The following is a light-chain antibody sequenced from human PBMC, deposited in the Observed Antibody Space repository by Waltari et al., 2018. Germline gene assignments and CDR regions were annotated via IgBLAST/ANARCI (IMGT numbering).Light chain of an antibody. CDR1: SLRRYY. J-gene: IGLJ3*02. V-gene: IGLV3-19*01. Sequence: SSELTQDPAVSVAFGQTVRITCQGASLRRYYASWYQQRPGQAPILVLYGQDNRPSGIPDRFSGSTSGETASLTITGAQAEDEADYYGHSRDTISTRVFGGGTRLTV. CDR3: HSRDTISTRV. CDR2: GQD.